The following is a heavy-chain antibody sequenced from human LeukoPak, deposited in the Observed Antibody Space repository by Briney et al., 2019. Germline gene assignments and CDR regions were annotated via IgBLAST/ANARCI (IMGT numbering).Heavy chain of an antibody. CDR2: IYSGGAT. Sequence: GGSLRLSCAASGFIVSDDYISWVRQTPGKGLEWDSVIYSGGATFYADSVKGRFTISRDNSKNTVHLQMNSLRAEDTAVYYCASGGKYCTGGACYGDWGQGTLVTVSS. D-gene: IGHD2-8*02. CDR1: GFIVSDDY. V-gene: IGHV3-53*01. CDR3: ASGGKYCTGGACYGD. J-gene: IGHJ4*02.